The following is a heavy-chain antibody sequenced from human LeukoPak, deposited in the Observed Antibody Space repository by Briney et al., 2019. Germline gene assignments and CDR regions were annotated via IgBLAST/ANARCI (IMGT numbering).Heavy chain of an antibody. Sequence: SETLSLTCAVSGGSISSSNWWNWVRQPPGKGLEWIGEIHHSGSTHYNPSLKSRVTISVDKSKNQFSLKLSSVTAADTAVYYCATRGSGWYQDYWGQGTLVTVSS. CDR1: GGSISSSNW. CDR3: ATRGSGWYQDY. D-gene: IGHD6-19*01. J-gene: IGHJ4*02. V-gene: IGHV4-4*02. CDR2: IHHSGST.